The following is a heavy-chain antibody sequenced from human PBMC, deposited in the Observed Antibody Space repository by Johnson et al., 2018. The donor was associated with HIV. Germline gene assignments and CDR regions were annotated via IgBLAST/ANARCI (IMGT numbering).Heavy chain of an antibody. CDR3: ARDPNSSNCSGVTCYSAAFDI. D-gene: IGHD2-15*01. V-gene: IGHV3-7*01. CDR2: IKQDGSEK. CDR1: GFTFDDYG. Sequence: VQLVESGGGVVRPGGSLRLSCAASGFTFDDYGMTWVRQAPGKGLEWVANIKQDGSEKYYVDSVKGRFTISRDNAKNSLYVQMSSLRGEDTAVYYCARDPNSSNCSGVTCYSAAFDIWGQGTMVTVSS. J-gene: IGHJ3*02.